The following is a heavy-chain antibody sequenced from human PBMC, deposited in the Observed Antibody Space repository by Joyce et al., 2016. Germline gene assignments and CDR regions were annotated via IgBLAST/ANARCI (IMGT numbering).Heavy chain of an antibody. V-gene: IGHV3-48*04. Sequence: EVQLEESGGGLVQPGGSLRLSCAASGLSFSTYSMNWVRQAPGKGLEWVSYISSRSTTFYYADAVKGRFSISRDNTENNLDLHMNSLRAEDTAVYYCTRDRPGATYYDSRLRYFDLWGRGTLVTVSS. CDR1: GLSFSTYS. CDR2: ISSRSTTF. CDR3: TRDRPGATYYDSRLRYFDL. D-gene: IGHD3-22*01. J-gene: IGHJ2*01.